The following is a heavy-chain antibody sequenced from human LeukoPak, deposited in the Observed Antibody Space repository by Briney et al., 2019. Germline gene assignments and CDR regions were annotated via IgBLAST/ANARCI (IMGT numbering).Heavy chain of an antibody. J-gene: IGHJ3*02. CDR2: ISSSSSYI. Sequence: GGSLRLSCAASGFTFSSYSMNWVRQAPGKGLEWVSPISSSSSYIYYADSVKGRFTISRDNAKNSLYLQMNSLRAEDTAVYYCARLQQLGADDAFDIWGQGTMVTVSS. D-gene: IGHD6-13*01. V-gene: IGHV3-21*01. CDR1: GFTFSSYS. CDR3: ARLQQLGADDAFDI.